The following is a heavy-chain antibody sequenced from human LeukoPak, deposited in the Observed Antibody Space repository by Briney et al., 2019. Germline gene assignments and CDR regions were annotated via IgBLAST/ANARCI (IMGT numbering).Heavy chain of an antibody. Sequence: SETLSLTCTVSGGSISSGGYYWSWIRQHPGKGLEWIGYIYYSGSTYYNPSLKSRVTISVDTSKSQFSLKLSSVTAADTAVYYCVRGPAILLPYAFDIWGQGTMVTVSS. J-gene: IGHJ3*02. CDR3: VRGPAILLPYAFDI. V-gene: IGHV4-31*03. CDR1: GGSISSGGYY. CDR2: IYYSGST.